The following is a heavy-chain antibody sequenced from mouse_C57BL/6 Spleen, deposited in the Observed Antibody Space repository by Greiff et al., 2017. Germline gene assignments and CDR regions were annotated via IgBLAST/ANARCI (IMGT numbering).Heavy chain of an antibody. CDR2: IDPSDSYT. CDR3: ARGYSNYGEDY. CDR1: GYTFTSYW. Sequence: QVQLQQPGAELVMPGASVKLSCKASGYTFTSYWMHWVKQRPGQGLEWIGEIDPSDSYTNYNQKLKGKSTLTVDKSSSTAYMQLSSLTSEDSAVYYCARGYSNYGEDYWGQGTTLTVSS. J-gene: IGHJ2*01. D-gene: IGHD2-5*01. V-gene: IGHV1-69*01.